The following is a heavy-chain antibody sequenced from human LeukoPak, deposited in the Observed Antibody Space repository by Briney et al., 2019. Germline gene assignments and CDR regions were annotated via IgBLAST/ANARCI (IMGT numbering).Heavy chain of an antibody. CDR3: AKDLRTTVTTDDAFDI. CDR2: ISGSGGST. J-gene: IGHJ3*02. V-gene: IGHV3-23*01. CDR1: GFTFTSYA. D-gene: IGHD4-17*01. Sequence: GSLKPSLAASGFTFTSYAMSWVRQAPGKGLEGVPGISGSGGSTYYADSVKGRFTISRDNSKNTLYLQMNSLRAEDTAVYYCAKDLRTTVTTDDAFDIWGQGTMVTVSS.